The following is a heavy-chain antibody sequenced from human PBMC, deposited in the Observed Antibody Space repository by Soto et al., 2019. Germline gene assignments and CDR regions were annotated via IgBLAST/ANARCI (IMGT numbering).Heavy chain of an antibody. CDR1: GDTFMTYA. CDR3: ARDPFISTTCYPDY. Sequence: QVQLVQSGAEVKKPGSSVKVSCKASGDTFMTYAVSWVRQAPGQGLEWMGGIIPIFGTANYAQKFQGRVTITAYESTNTVYMDLSSLRSEDTAVYYCARDPFISTTCYPDYWGQGTLVTVSS. CDR2: IIPIFGTA. D-gene: IGHD2-2*01. V-gene: IGHV1-69*12. J-gene: IGHJ4*02.